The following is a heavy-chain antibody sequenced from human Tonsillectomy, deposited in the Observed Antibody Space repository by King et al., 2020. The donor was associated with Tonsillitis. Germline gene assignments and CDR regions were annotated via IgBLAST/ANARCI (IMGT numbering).Heavy chain of an antibody. CDR2: ILIDGSNE. CDR3: AKDSSSSQYYLDD. J-gene: IGHJ4*02. Sequence: VQLVESGGGVVQPGRSLRPSCAASGFTFSSYGMHWVRPASGKGLEWVAVILIDGSNEYYADSVKGRFTISRDNSKNTLYVQMNSLRAEDTAGYYCAKDSSSSQYYLDDWGQGTLVTVSA. D-gene: IGHD6-6*01. V-gene: IGHV3-30*18. CDR1: GFTFSSYG.